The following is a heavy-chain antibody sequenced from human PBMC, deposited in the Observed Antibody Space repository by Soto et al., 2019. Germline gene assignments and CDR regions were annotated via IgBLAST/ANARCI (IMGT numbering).Heavy chain of an antibody. CDR1: GGSISSGDYY. Sequence: QVQLQESGPGLVTPSQTLSLTCTVSGGSISSGDYYWSWIRQPQGKGLEWIGYIYYSGSTYYNPSLKSRVTISVDTSKNQFSLKLSSVTAADAAVYYCARDSPIYGDYCSGYYYYGMDVWGQGTTVTVSS. CDR3: ARDSPIYGDYCSGYYYYGMDV. CDR2: IYYSGST. J-gene: IGHJ6*02. D-gene: IGHD4-17*01. V-gene: IGHV4-30-4*01.